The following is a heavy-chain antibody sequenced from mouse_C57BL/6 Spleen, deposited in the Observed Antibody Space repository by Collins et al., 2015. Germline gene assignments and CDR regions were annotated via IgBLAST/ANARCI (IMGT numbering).Heavy chain of an antibody. V-gene: IGHV5-12-1*01. D-gene: IGHD1-1*01. CDR1: GFAFSSYD. CDR2: ISSGGGST. Sequence: EVQLVESGGGLVKPGGSLKLSCAASGFAFSSYDMSWVRQTPEKRLEWVAYISSGGGSTYYPDTVKGRFTISRDNAKNTLYLQMSSLKSEDTAMYYCARHYYGSYFDVWGAGTTVTVSS. CDR3: ARHYYGSYFDV. J-gene: IGHJ1*01.